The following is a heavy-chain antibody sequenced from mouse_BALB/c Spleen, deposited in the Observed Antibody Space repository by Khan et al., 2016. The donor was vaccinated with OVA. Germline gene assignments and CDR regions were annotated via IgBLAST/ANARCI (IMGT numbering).Heavy chain of an antibody. CDR3: ASRLSGSFAY. D-gene: IGHD1-3*01. J-gene: IGHJ3*01. Sequence: EVELVESGGDLVEPGGSLKLSCAASGFTFSAYSMSWVRQTADKRLEWVATISSGGDYTYYADNVKGRFTISRDNAKNTLYLQMSSLKSEDTADYYSASRLSGSFAYWGQGTLVTVSA. CDR2: ISSGGDYT. CDR1: GFTFSAYS. V-gene: IGHV5-6*01.